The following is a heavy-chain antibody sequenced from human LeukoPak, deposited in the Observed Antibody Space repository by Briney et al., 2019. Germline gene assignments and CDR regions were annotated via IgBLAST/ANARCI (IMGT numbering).Heavy chain of an antibody. Sequence: GGSLRLSCAASGLTFSNYWMHWVRQTLGKGLVWVSRINTDGTTTYADSVKGRFTISRDNAKNTLYLQMDSLRADDTAVYYCARAPRELFDYWGQGTLVTVSS. V-gene: IGHV3-74*03. CDR1: GLTFSNYW. J-gene: IGHJ4*02. CDR3: ARAPRELFDY. D-gene: IGHD3-10*01. CDR2: INTDGTT.